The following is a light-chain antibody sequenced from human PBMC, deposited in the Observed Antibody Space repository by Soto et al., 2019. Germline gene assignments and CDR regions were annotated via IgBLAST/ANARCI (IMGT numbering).Light chain of an antibody. CDR2: EVS. J-gene: IGLJ1*01. CDR1: SSDVGAYKY. V-gene: IGLV2-14*01. Sequence: QSVVTQPASDSGYPGQSITISCTETSSDVGAYKYVAWYQQHPGKAPKVMIYEVSNRPSGVSNRFSGSKSGNTASLTISGLQAEDEADYFCSSYSSSSTLFVFGTGTKVTVL. CDR3: SSYSSSSTLFV.